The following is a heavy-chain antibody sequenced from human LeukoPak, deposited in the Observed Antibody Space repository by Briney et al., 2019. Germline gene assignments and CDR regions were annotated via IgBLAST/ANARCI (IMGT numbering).Heavy chain of an antibody. V-gene: IGHV3-30*02. CDR1: GFTFGSYG. J-gene: IGHJ3*02. CDR2: IRYGGSNK. Sequence: GRSLRLSCAASGFTFGSYGMHWVRQAPGKGLEWVAFIRYGGSNKYYADSVKGRFTISRDNSKNTLYLQMNSLRAEDTAVYYCAKEVYDYGDYGAFDIWGQGTMVTVSS. D-gene: IGHD4-17*01. CDR3: AKEVYDYGDYGAFDI.